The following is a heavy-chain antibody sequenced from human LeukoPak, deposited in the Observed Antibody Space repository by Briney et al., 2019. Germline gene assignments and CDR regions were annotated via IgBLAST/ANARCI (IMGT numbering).Heavy chain of an antibody. D-gene: IGHD3-22*01. CDR3: AKSVGGYIYYFDY. CDR2: ISGSSGST. Sequence: GGSLRLSCAASGFTFSSYAMSWVRQAPGKGLEWVSAISGSSGSTYYADSVKGRFTISRDNSKNTLYLKMNSLRAEDKAVYCCAKSVGGYIYYFDYWGQGTLVTVSS. J-gene: IGHJ4*02. CDR1: GFTFSSYA. V-gene: IGHV3-23*01.